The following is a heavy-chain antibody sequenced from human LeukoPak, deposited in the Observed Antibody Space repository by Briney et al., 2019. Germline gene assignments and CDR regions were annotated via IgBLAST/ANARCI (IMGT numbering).Heavy chain of an antibody. J-gene: IGHJ3*02. CDR3: ARGSHQGFDI. Sequence: SETLSLTCTVSGYSISSGYYWGWIRQPPGKGLEWIGSIHHSGSTYYNPSLKSRVTISVDTSKTQFSLKLSSVTAADTAVYYCARGSHQGFDIWGQGTMVTVSS. CDR2: IHHSGST. D-gene: IGHD2-2*01. V-gene: IGHV4-38-2*02. CDR1: GYSISSGYY.